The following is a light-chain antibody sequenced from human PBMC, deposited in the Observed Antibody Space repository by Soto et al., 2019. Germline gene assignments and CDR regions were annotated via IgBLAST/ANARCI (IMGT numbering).Light chain of an antibody. CDR2: EVS. V-gene: IGLV2-14*01. Sequence: QSLLAHPASLSGSPGQSITISCTGTSSDVGGYNHVSWYQHHPGKAPKLMIYEVSNRPSGVSNRFSGSKSGNTASLTISGLQADDEADYYCNSHTSSNTRVFGTGTKVTVL. J-gene: IGLJ1*01. CDR3: NSHTSSNTRV. CDR1: SSDVGGYNH.